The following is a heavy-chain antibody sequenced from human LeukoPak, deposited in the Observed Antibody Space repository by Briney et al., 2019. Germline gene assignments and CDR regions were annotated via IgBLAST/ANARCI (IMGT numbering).Heavy chain of an antibody. CDR3: ARDLSSTSSYAMDV. V-gene: IGHV3-7*05. CDR2: IKQDGCAM. J-gene: IGHJ6*02. Sequence: GGSLRLSCAVSGFTFRCYWLNWVRQAPRKGLEWVANIKQDGCAMYYVDSVKGRFTVSRDNAKNSLYLQMNSLRAEDTAVYYCARDLSSTSSYAMDVWGQGTTVTVSS. D-gene: IGHD2-2*01. CDR1: GFTFRCYW.